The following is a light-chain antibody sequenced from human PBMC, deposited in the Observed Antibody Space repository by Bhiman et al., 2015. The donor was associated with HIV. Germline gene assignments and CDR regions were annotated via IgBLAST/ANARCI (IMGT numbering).Light chain of an antibody. CDR3: SSYTSSSSLV. CDR1: GSDVGGYNH. CDR2: DVS. Sequence: QSALTQPASVSGSPGQSITISCTGTGSDVGGYNHVSWYQQHPGKAPQLIIYDVSQRPSGISHRFSGSKSGNTASLTISGLQAEDEADYYCSSYTSSSSLVFGTGTKVTVL. J-gene: IGLJ1*01. V-gene: IGLV2-14*03.